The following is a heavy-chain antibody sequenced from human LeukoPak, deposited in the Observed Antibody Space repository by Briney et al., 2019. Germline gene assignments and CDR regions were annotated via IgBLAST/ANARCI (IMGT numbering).Heavy chain of an antibody. J-gene: IGHJ4*02. CDR3: ARDPSPTYYDSSGYYN. D-gene: IGHD3-22*01. V-gene: IGHV1-46*01. Sequence: ASVKVSCKASGYTFTSYYMHWLRQAPGQGLEWMGIINPSGGSTSYAQKFQGRVTMTRDTSTSTVYMELSSLRSEDTAVYYCARDPSPTYYDSSGYYNWGRGTPVTVSS. CDR2: INPSGGST. CDR1: GYTFTSYY.